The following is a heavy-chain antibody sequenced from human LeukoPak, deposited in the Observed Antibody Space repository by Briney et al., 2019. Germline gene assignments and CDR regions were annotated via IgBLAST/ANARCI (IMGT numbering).Heavy chain of an antibody. Sequence: SGPTLVKPTQTLTLTCTFSGFSLSTSGVGVGWIRQPPGKALEWLALIYWNDDEHYSPSLKSRLTITKDTSKNRVVLTMTNMDPVDTATYYCAHDTSAAAGSGTFDIWGLGTMVTVSS. CDR3: AHDTSAAAGSGTFDI. CDR2: IYWNDDE. J-gene: IGHJ3*02. D-gene: IGHD6-13*01. V-gene: IGHV2-5*01. CDR1: GFSLSTSGVG.